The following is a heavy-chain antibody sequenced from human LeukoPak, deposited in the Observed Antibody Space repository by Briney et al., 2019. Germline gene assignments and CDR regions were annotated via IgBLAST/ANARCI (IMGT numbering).Heavy chain of an antibody. J-gene: IGHJ6*03. CDR1: GFTFSSYG. CDR3: AKYYYGSGSYNYYYYMDV. V-gene: IGHV3-30*02. D-gene: IGHD3-10*01. CDR2: IRYDGSNK. Sequence: GGSLRLSCAASGFTFSSYGMHWVRQAPGKGLEWVAFIRYDGSNKYYADSVKGRFTISRDNSKNTLYLQMNSPRAEDTAVYYCAKYYYGSGSYNYYYYMDVWSKGTTVTISS.